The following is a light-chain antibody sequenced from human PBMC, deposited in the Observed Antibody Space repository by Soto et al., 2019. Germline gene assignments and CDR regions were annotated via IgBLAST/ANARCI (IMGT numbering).Light chain of an antibody. Sequence: SVCTQSPGTLSFSPGERATLSCRASQSVSSSYLAWYQQKPGQAPRLLIYGASSRATGIPDRFSGSGSGTDFTLTISRLETEDFAVYYCQQYGSSLWTFGQGTKVDIK. CDR2: GAS. V-gene: IGKV3-20*01. CDR3: QQYGSSLWT. J-gene: IGKJ1*01. CDR1: QSVSSSY.